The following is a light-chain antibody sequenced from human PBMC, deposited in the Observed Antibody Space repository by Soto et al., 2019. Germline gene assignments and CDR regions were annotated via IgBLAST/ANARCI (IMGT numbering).Light chain of an antibody. CDR3: QQYNNWPPWT. V-gene: IGKV3-15*01. CDR2: GAS. Sequence: EIVMTQSPATLSVSPGERATLSCRASQSVSTNLAWYQQRPGQAPRLLMYGASSRATGIPVRFSGSGSGTEFTLTITSLQSEDFAVYYCQQYNNWPPWTFGQGTKVDI. CDR1: QSVSTN. J-gene: IGKJ1*01.